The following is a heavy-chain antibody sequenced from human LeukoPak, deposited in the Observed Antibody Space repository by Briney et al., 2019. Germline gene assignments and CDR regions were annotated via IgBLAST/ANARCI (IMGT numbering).Heavy chain of an antibody. CDR2: MSYNGNDK. Sequence: RSLRLSCAASGFTFSSFAMHWVRQTPGKGLEWVAGMSYNGNDKYYEDSLEGRFTISRDNSKNTLYLQMNSLRAEDTAVYYCARDPSRFGEYGYFDYWGQGSLVTVSS. D-gene: IGHD3-10*01. V-gene: IGHV3-30*04. CDR1: GFTFSSFA. CDR3: ARDPSRFGEYGYFDY. J-gene: IGHJ4*02.